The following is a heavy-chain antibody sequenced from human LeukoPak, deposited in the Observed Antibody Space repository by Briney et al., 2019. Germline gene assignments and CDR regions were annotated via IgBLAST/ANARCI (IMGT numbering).Heavy chain of an antibody. Sequence: SGPALVKPTQTLTLTCTFSGFSLSTSGMCVSWIRQPPGKALEWLARIDWDDDKYYSTSLNTRLTISKDTSKNQVVLTMTNTDPVDTATYYCARTYYDSSGYLFDYWGQGTLVTVSS. CDR3: ARTYYDSSGYLFDY. J-gene: IGHJ4*02. CDR2: IDWDDDK. CDR1: GFSLSTSGMC. D-gene: IGHD3-22*01. V-gene: IGHV2-70*11.